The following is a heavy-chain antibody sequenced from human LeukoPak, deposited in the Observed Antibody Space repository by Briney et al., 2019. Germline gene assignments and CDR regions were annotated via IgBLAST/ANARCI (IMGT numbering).Heavy chain of an antibody. Sequence: PGGSLRLSCAASGFTFSSYAMSWVRQAPGKGLEWVSAISGSGGSTYYADSVKGRFTISRDNSKNTLYLQMNSLRAEDTAVYYCANRDDYDFWSGVGDYWGQGTLVTVSS. J-gene: IGHJ4*02. D-gene: IGHD3-3*01. V-gene: IGHV3-23*01. CDR3: ANRDDYDFWSGVGDY. CDR1: GFTFSSYA. CDR2: ISGSGGST.